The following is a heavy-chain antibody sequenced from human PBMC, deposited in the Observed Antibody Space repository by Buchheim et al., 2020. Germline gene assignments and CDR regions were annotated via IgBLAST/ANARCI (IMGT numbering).Heavy chain of an antibody. CDR1: GGSISSVDYY. D-gene: IGHD3-10*01. CDR2: IYYSGST. CDR3: ARADVSMVRGDPYYFDY. Sequence: QVQLQESGPGLVKPSQTLSLTCTVSGGSISSVDYYWSWIRQPPGKGLEWIGYIYYSGSTYYNPSLKSRVTISVNTTKDQFSLKLSSVTAADTAVYYCARADVSMVRGDPYYFDYWGQGTL. V-gene: IGHV4-30-4*01. J-gene: IGHJ4*02.